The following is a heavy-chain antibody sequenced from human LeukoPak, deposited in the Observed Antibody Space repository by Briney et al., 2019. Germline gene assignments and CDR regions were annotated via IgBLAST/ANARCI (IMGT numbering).Heavy chain of an antibody. CDR1: GYTFTGYY. CDR2: INPNSGGT. J-gene: IGHJ6*02. CDR3: ASCDSSGWYYYYGMDV. D-gene: IGHD6-19*01. Sequence: ASVKVSCKASGYTFTGYYMHWVRQAPGQGLEWMGWINPNSGGTNYAQKFQGRVTMTRDTSISTAYMELSRLRSDDTAVYNCASCDSSGWYYYYGMDVWGQGTTVTVS. V-gene: IGHV1-2*02.